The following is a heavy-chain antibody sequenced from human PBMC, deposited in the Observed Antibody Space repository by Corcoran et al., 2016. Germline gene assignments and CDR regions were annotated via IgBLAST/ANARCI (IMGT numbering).Heavy chain of an antibody. D-gene: IGHD3-16*01. CDR3: AIGDQNLGWVWRCYIWGSFDF. Sequence: QVQLVQSGAEVKKPGASVKVSCKASGYTFTSYDINWVRQATGQGLEWMGWMNPKSGNTGYAQKFQGRVTMTRNNSISTAYMELSNLRSEDTAIYYVAIGDQNLGWVWRCYIWGSFDFWGRGTLVTVSS. J-gene: IGHJ4*01. CDR2: MNPKSGNT. CDR1: GYTFTSYD. V-gene: IGHV1-8*01.